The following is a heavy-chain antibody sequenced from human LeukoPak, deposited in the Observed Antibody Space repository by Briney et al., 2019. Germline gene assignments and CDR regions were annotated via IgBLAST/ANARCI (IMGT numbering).Heavy chain of an antibody. V-gene: IGHV3-73*01. CDR3: TTYSNSHYYYGMDV. CDR1: GFTFSDSA. J-gene: IGHJ6*02. CDR2: IKSKANSYAT. Sequence: GGSLRLSCAASGFTFSDSAMHWVRQASGKGLEWVGRIKSKANSYATAYAGSVKGRFTISRDDSKNTAYLQMNSLKTEDTAVYYCTTYSNSHYYYGMDVWGQGTTVTVSS. D-gene: IGHD4-11*01.